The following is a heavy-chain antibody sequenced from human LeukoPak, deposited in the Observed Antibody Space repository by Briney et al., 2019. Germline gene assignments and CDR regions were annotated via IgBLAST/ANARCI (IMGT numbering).Heavy chain of an antibody. CDR1: GYSFTSYW. D-gene: IGHD2-21*02. Sequence: GESLKISCKGSGYSFTSYWIGWVRQMPGKGLGWMGIIYPGDSDTRYSPSFQGQVTISADKSISTAYLQWSSLKASDTAMYYCARQGYCGGDCYRGFDYWDQGTLVTVSS. CDR2: IYPGDSDT. CDR3: ARQGYCGGDCYRGFDY. V-gene: IGHV5-51*01. J-gene: IGHJ4*02.